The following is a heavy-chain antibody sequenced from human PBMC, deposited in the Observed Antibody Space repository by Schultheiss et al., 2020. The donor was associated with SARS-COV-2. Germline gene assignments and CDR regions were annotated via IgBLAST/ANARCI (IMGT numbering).Heavy chain of an antibody. J-gene: IGHJ4*02. V-gene: IGHV3-9*01. Sequence: GGSLRLSCAASRFSFDDYAMHWVRQAPGKGLEWVSGITWNSGQVAYGDSVKGRFTISRDNAKNSLYLQMNSLRPEDTAIYYCAKDKGSSGWYYFDFWGQGTLVTVSS. CDR1: RFSFDDYA. CDR2: ITWNSGQV. D-gene: IGHD6-19*01. CDR3: AKDKGSSGWYYFDF.